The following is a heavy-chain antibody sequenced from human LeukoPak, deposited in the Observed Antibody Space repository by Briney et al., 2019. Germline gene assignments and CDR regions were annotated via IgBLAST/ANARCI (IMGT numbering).Heavy chain of an antibody. CDR1: GGSISGYY. CDR3: ARGNWPPAFDI. CDR2: NYYSGST. J-gene: IGHJ3*02. D-gene: IGHD1-1*01. V-gene: IGHV4-59*01. Sequence: SETLSLTCTVSGGSISGYYWTWIRQPPGKGLEWIGFNYYSGSTNYNSSLKSRVTISVDTSTNHFSLKLSSVTATDTAIYYCARGNWPPAFDIWGQGTLVTVSS.